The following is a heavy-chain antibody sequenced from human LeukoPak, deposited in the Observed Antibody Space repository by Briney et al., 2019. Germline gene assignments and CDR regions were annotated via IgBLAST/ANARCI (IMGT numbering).Heavy chain of an antibody. CDR2: IDQDGSET. CDR3: AREVPTGTDYFDY. CDR1: GFIFSNSW. Sequence: GGSLRLSCAVSGFIFSNSWMNWVRQAPGKGLEWVASIDQDGSETNYVDSVKGRFTISRDNSKNSLSLQMDSLRVEDTAVYYCAREVPTGTDYFDYWGQGTLVTVFS. D-gene: IGHD3-10*01. J-gene: IGHJ4*02. V-gene: IGHV3-7*01.